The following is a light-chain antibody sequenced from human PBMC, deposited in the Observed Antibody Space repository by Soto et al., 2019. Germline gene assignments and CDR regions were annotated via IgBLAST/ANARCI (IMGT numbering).Light chain of an antibody. Sequence: QSALTQPASVSGSPGQSITLSCTGNSSDIGGYDYVSWYQRHPGKAPKLIIYDVNNRPSGVSNRFSGSKSGNTDSLTISGLQAEDEADYYCTSYASGSSHVVFGGGTKLTVL. CDR1: SSDIGGYDY. CDR3: TSYASGSSHVV. J-gene: IGLJ2*01. V-gene: IGLV2-14*01. CDR2: DVN.